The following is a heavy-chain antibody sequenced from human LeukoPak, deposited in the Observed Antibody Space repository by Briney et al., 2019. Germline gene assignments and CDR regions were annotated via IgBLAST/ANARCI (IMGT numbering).Heavy chain of an antibody. CDR2: ISYDGSNK. CDR3: ARGVATTRHYYYGMDV. Sequence: PGRSLRPSCAAPGFPFGSYAMPWVGKAPGRGLGWGEVISYDGSNKYYADSVKGRFTISRDNSKNTLYLQMNSLRAEDTAVYYCARGVATTRHYYYGMDVWGQGTTVTVSS. CDR1: GFPFGSYA. D-gene: IGHD5-24*01. V-gene: IGHV3-30-3*01. J-gene: IGHJ6*02.